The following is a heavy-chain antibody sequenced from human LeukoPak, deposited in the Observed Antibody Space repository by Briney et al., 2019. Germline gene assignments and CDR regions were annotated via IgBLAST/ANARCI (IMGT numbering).Heavy chain of an antibody. CDR3: AKRGNPAVGHHYLDV. V-gene: IGHV3-23*01. D-gene: IGHD2-2*01. CDR1: GFTFSSYD. Sequence: GGSLRLSCAASGFTFSSYDMSWVRQAPGKGLGWVSSITLSGANTFYADSVMGRFTISRDNSKNTLYLQMNSLSAEDTAVYYCAKRGNPAVGHHYLDVWGEGTPVSVSS. J-gene: IGHJ6*03. CDR2: ITLSGANT.